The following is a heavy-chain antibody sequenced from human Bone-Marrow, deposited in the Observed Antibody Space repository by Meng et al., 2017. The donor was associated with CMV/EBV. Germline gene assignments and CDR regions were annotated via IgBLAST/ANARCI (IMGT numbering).Heavy chain of an antibody. CDR2: IRSKAYGGTT. Sequence: SLKISCTTSGFTFGDYAMSWVRQAPGKGLEWIGFIRSKAYGGTTDYAASVKGRFIISRDDSKSIGYLQMNSLKTEDTAVYYCTRGGGYCGSSSCYTGVDSWGHGTLVTVSS. CDR3: TRGGGYCGSSSCYTGVDS. V-gene: IGHV3-49*04. CDR1: GFTFGDYA. D-gene: IGHD2-2*02. J-gene: IGHJ5*01.